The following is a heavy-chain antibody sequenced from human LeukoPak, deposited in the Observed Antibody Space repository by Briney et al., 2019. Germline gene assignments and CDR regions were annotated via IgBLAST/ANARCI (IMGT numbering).Heavy chain of an antibody. CDR1: GGSISRSSYY. Sequence: SETLSLTCTVSGGSISRSSYYWGWIRQPPGKGLEWIGSIYYGGSTFYNPSLRSRVTISLDRSKSQFSLKLRSVTGADTAVYYCARYHNGYDDYWGQGSLVTVSS. CDR2: IYYGGST. D-gene: IGHD5-12*01. J-gene: IGHJ4*02. V-gene: IGHV4-39*07. CDR3: ARYHNGYDDY.